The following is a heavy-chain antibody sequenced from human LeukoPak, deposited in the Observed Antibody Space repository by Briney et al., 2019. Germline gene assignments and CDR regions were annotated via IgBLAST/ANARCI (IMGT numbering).Heavy chain of an antibody. CDR3: AKCQWMEAYYDILTPPDY. J-gene: IGHJ4*02. Sequence: GGSLRLSCAASGFTFSSYGMHWVRQAPGKGLEWVAVISYDGSNKYYADSVKGRFAISRDNSKNTLYLQMNSLRAEDTAVYYCAKCQWMEAYYDILTPPDYWGQGTLVTVSS. CDR2: ISYDGSNK. CDR1: GFTFSSYG. D-gene: IGHD3-9*01. V-gene: IGHV3-30*18.